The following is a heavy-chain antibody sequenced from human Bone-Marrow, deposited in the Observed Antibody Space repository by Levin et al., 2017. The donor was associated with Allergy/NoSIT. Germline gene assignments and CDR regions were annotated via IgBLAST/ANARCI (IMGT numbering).Heavy chain of an antibody. J-gene: IGHJ6*02. D-gene: IGHD3-3*01. CDR3: AREEGFWNGYSYYYYGMDV. CDR1: GFTVSSNY. Sequence: GGSLRLSCAASGFTVSSNYISWVRQAPGKGLEWVSVIYAGGRTYYADSVKGRFTISSDNSKNTLYLQMNSLRGEDTAGYYGAREEGFWNGYSYYYYGMDVWGQGTTVTVSS. V-gene: IGHV3-53*01. CDR2: IYAGGRT.